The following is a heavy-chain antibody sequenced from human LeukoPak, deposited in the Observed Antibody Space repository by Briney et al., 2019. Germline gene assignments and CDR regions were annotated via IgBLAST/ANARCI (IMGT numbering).Heavy chain of an antibody. D-gene: IGHD3-9*01. CDR2: IRYDGSYK. J-gene: IGHJ6*03. Sequence: PGGSLRLSCAASGFSFSTYGMSWVRQAPGKGLEWVAFIRYDGSYKNSAESVQGRFTISRDNSRNTLYLQMSRLRAEDTAVYYCAKDRGGNFDSNPRRFYYYMDVWGKGTTVTVSS. V-gene: IGHV3-30*02. CDR3: AKDRGGNFDSNPRRFYYYMDV. CDR1: GFSFSTYG.